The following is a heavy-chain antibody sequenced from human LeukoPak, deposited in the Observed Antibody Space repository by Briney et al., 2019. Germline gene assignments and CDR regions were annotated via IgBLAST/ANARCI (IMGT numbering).Heavy chain of an antibody. V-gene: IGHV1-46*01. J-gene: IGHJ6*03. Sequence: ASVKVSCKASGGTFSSYAISWVRQAPGQGLEWMGIINPSGGSTSYAQKFQGRVTMTRDMSTSTVYMELSSLRSEDTAVYYCARVHSGGDCYEEYYYMDVWGKGTTVTVSS. CDR2: INPSGGST. CDR1: GGTFSSYA. CDR3: ARVHSGGDCYEEYYYMDV. D-gene: IGHD2-21*02.